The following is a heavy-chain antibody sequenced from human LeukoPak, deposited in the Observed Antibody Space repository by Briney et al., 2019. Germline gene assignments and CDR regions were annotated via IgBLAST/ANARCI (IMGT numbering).Heavy chain of an antibody. V-gene: IGHV4-34*01. Sequence: KPSETLSLTCAVYDGSFSGYYWSWIRQPPGKGLEWIGEINHSGSTNYNPSLKSRVTISVDTSKNQFSLKLSSVTAADTAVYYCARMISAYSSGWYGNNYFDYWGQGTLVTVSS. D-gene: IGHD6-19*01. CDR1: DGSFSGYY. J-gene: IGHJ4*02. CDR2: INHSGST. CDR3: ARMISAYSSGWYGNNYFDY.